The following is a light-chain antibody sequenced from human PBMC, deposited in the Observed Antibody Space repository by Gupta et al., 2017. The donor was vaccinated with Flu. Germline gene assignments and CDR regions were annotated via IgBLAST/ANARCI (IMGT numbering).Light chain of an antibody. J-gene: IGKJ4*01. CDR3: QQRGNWPRLT. CDR1: RSVGSY. V-gene: IGKV3-11*01. Sequence: DRGTLSCRASRSVGSYLTWYQHRPGQAPRLLIYDTSNRATGIPARFSGSGSGTDFTLTISGLEPEDFAVYYCQQRGNWPRLTFGGGTRVEIK. CDR2: DTS.